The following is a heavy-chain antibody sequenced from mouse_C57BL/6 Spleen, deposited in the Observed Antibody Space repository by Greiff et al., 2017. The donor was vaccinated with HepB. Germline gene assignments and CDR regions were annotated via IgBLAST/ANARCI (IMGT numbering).Heavy chain of an antibody. D-gene: IGHD1-1*01. J-gene: IGHJ2*01. Sequence: EVQLVESGPVLVKPGASVKMSCKASGYTFTDYYMNWVKQSHGKSLEWIGVINPYNGGTSYNQKFKGKATLTVDKSSSTAYMELNSLTSEDSAVYYCAREEITTVVEGYYFDYWGQGTTLTVSS. CDR2: INPYNGGT. V-gene: IGHV1-19*01. CDR1: GYTFTDYY. CDR3: AREEITTVVEGYYFDY.